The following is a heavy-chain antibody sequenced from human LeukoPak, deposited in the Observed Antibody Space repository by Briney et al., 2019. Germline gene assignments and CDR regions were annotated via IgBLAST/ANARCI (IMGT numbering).Heavy chain of an antibody. V-gene: IGHV4-39*01. Sequence: SETLSLTCTVSGGSISSSSYYWGWIRQPPGKGLEWVGSIYYSGSTYYNPSLKSRVTISVDTSKNQFSLKLSSVTAADTAVYYCARTLRNYYYYYYYMDVWGKGTTATVSS. CDR1: GGSISSSSYY. D-gene: IGHD5-12*01. CDR2: IYYSGST. CDR3: ARTLRNYYYYYYYMDV. J-gene: IGHJ6*03.